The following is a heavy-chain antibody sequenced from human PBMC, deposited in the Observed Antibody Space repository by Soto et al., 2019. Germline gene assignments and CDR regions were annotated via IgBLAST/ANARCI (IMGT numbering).Heavy chain of an antibody. CDR3: ATSSSSWYISFDS. CDR1: GYSFTSYW. V-gene: IGHV5-51*01. D-gene: IGHD6-13*01. J-gene: IGHJ4*02. CDR2: IYPGDSDT. Sequence: GESLKISCKGSGYSFTSYWIGWVRQIPWKGLEWMGIIYPGDSDTRHSPSFQGQVTISADKTISTAYLQWSSLKASDTAMYYCATSSSSWYISFDSCGQGTLVT.